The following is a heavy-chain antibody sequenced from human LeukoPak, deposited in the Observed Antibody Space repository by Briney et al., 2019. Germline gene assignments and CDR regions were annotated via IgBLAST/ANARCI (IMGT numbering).Heavy chain of an antibody. Sequence: GGSLRLSCAASGFTFSGYWMHWVRQAPGKGLVWVSRINTDESSTAYADSVRGRFTISRDNAKNTLYLQMNSLRAEDTAVYYCARAASSTRVTYMDVWGKGTTVTVSS. D-gene: IGHD2-21*02. CDR2: INTDESST. CDR1: GFTFSGYW. V-gene: IGHV3-74*01. J-gene: IGHJ6*03. CDR3: ARAASSTRVTYMDV.